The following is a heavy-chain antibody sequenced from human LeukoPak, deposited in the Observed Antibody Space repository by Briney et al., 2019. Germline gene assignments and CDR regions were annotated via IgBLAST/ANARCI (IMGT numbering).Heavy chain of an antibody. J-gene: IGHJ5*02. CDR3: AKVASGRDMNWFDP. V-gene: IGHV3-30*18. Sequence: GGSLRLSCAASGFTFSSYGMHWVRQAPGKGLEWVAVISYDGSNKYYADSVKGRFTISRDNSKNTLYLQMNSLRAEDTAVYYCAKVASGRDMNWFDPWGQGTPVTVSS. CDR1: GFTFSSYG. CDR2: ISYDGSNK. D-gene: IGHD5-12*01.